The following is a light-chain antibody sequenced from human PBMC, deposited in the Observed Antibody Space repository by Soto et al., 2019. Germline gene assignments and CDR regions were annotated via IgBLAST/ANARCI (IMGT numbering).Light chain of an antibody. CDR1: SSNIGNND. CDR2: EDN. CDR3: GTWDSSLSAHVV. V-gene: IGLV1-51*01. J-gene: IGLJ2*01. Sequence: QSVLTQPPSVSAAPGQKVTISCSGSSSNIGNNDVSWYQQLPGTAPKLLIYEDNKLPSGIPDRFSGSKSGTSATLGITGLQTGDEADYFCGTWDSSLSAHVVFGGGTKLTVL.